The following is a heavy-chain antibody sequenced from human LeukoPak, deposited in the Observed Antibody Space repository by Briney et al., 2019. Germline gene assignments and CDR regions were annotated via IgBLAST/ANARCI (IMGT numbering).Heavy chain of an antibody. D-gene: IGHD3-22*01. Sequence: SETLSLTCTVSGGSISSYYWNWIRQPPGKGLEWIGYIYYSGSTKYNPSLKSRVTISKDTSKNHFSLTLSSVTAADTAVYFCARSGDSSGSQYFQYRGQGTLVTVSS. CDR1: GGSISSYY. CDR3: ARSGDSSGSQYFQY. CDR2: IYYSGST. J-gene: IGHJ1*01. V-gene: IGHV4-59*01.